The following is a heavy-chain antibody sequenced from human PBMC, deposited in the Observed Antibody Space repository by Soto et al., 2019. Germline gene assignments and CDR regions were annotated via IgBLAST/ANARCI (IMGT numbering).Heavy chain of an antibody. CDR3: AREVVVGGSLWLDP. CDR1: GITFSSND. V-gene: IGHV1-8*01. D-gene: IGHD2-15*01. J-gene: IGHJ5*02. Sequence: QVQLMQSGAEVKKLGASGKVPCKASGITFSSNDINWVRQGPGQGLQWMGWMIANVDATDSPQEFKGGGSMTWNDSISTADLELHNLKSDDTAVYYCAREVVVGGSLWLDPWGQGSLVTVSS. CDR2: MIANVDAT.